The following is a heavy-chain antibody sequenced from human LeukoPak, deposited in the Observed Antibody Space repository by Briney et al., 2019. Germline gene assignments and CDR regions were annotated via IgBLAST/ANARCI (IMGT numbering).Heavy chain of an antibody. J-gene: IGHJ3*02. CDR2: IYYSGST. Sequence: SETLSLTCTVFGGSISSYYWSWIRQPPGKGLEWIGYIYYSGSTNYNPSLKSRVTISVDTSKNQFSLKLSSVTAADTAVYYCARDSMIGAFDIWGQGTMVAVSS. D-gene: IGHD3-22*01. V-gene: IGHV4-59*01. CDR1: GGSISSYY. CDR3: ARDSMIGAFDI.